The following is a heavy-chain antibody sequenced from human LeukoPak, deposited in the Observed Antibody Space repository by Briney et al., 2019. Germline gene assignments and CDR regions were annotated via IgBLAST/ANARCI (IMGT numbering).Heavy chain of an antibody. Sequence: NPSETLSLTCTVSGGSISNYYWSWIRQPPGKGLEWIGCISYSGSTNYNSSLKSRVAISVDTSKNQFSLKLSSVTAADTAMYYCVRHFTGRSPAGYWRQGTLVTVSS. D-gene: IGHD6-19*01. CDR2: ISYSGST. V-gene: IGHV4-59*08. CDR3: VRHFTGRSPAGY. CDR1: GGSISNYY. J-gene: IGHJ4*02.